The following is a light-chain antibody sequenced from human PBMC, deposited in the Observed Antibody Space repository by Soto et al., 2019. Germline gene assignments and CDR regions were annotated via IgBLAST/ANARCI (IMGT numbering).Light chain of an antibody. CDR2: WDS. Sequence: DRLMAHSPDSLAGSLGESATISCKSSHSILYSPNNKNYLSWYQQKQGQPTKLLIYWDSTRECGVPDRFSGSGPGTEFNITLHTLQADDALVHSCNDPSSPQWTFPQGTKVDI. V-gene: IGKV4-1*01. CDR3: NDPSSPQWT. CDR1: HSILYSPNNKNY. J-gene: IGKJ1*01.